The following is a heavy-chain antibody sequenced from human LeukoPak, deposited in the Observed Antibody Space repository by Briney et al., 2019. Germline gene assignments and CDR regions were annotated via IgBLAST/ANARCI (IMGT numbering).Heavy chain of an antibody. Sequence: GASVKVSCKASGYTFTDYYMHWVRQAPGQGLEWMGWINPNSGGTNYAQKFQGRVTMTRDTSISTAYMELSRLRSDDTAVFYCAREELIAAAGPTLDYWGQGALVTVSS. D-gene: IGHD6-13*01. CDR3: AREELIAAAGPTLDY. CDR2: INPNSGGT. CDR1: GYTFTDYY. J-gene: IGHJ4*02. V-gene: IGHV1-2*02.